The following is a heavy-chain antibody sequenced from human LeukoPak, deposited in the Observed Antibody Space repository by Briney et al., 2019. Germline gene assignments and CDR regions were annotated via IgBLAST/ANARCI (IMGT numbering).Heavy chain of an antibody. CDR1: GFTFDDYG. CDR3: ARARDRYYYYYYMDV. V-gene: IGHV3-20*04. Sequence: GGSLRLSCAASGFTFDDYGMSWVRLAPGKGLEWVSGINWNGGSTGYADSVKGRFTISRDNAKNSLYLQMNSLRAEDTALYYCARARDRYYYYYYMDVWGKGTTVTVSS. CDR2: INWNGGST. J-gene: IGHJ6*03.